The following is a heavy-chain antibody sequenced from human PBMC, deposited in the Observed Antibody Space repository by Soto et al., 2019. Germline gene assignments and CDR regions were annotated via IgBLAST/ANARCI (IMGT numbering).Heavy chain of an antibody. J-gene: IGHJ4*02. D-gene: IGHD3-16*02. CDR3: ARGKLSDYVWGSYRYHFDY. CDR2: INHSGRT. CDR1: GGSFSGYY. V-gene: IGHV4-34*01. Sequence: PSETLTLTCAVYGGSFSGYYWSWISQPPGKGLEWIGEINHSGRTNYYPSLKSRVTISVDTSNNQFSLKLSSVTAADTAVYYCARGKLSDYVWGSYRYHFDYWGQGTVVTVSS.